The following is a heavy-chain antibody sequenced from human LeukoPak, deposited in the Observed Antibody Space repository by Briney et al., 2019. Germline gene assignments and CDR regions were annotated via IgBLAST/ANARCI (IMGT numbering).Heavy chain of an antibody. CDR1: GASISSYY. Sequence: PSETLSLTCTVSGASISSYYWSWIRQPPGKGLEWIGYVYNSGNTDYNPSLKSRVTISVDTSKKQFSLRVSSVTAADTAVYYCARAQYSSGWYRGEYYFDYWGQGTLVTVSS. J-gene: IGHJ4*02. D-gene: IGHD6-19*01. CDR3: ARAQYSSGWYRGEYYFDY. CDR2: VYNSGNT. V-gene: IGHV4-59*01.